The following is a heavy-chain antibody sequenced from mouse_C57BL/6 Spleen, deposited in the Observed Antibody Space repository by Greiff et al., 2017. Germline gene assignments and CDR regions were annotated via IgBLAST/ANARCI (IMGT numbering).Heavy chain of an antibody. D-gene: IGHD2-3*01. V-gene: IGHV1-62-2*01. CDR1: GYTFTEYT. CDR2: FYPGSGSI. Sequence: QVQLQQSGAELVKPGASVKLSCTASGYTFTEYTIHWVKQRSGQGLEWIGWFYPGSGSIKYNAKFQDKATLTADKSSSTVYMELSRLTSEDSAVDCCARHEDYDCFYPRYYFDYWGQGTTLTVSS. J-gene: IGHJ2*01. CDR3: ARHEDYDCFYPRYYFDY.